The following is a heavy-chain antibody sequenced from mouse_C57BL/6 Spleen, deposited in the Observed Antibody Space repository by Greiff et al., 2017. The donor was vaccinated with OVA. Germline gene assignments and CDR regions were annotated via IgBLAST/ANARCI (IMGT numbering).Heavy chain of an antibody. CDR1: GYTFTSYW. CDR3: AILTSYYFDY. Sequence: VQLQQPGAELVRPGSSVKLSCKASGYTFTSYWMDWVKQRPGQGLEWIGNIYPSDSETHYNQKFKDKATLTVDKSSSTAYMQLSSLTSEDSAVYYCAILTSYYFDYWGQGTTLTVSS. J-gene: IGHJ2*01. V-gene: IGHV1-61*01. D-gene: IGHD4-1*01. CDR2: IYPSDSET.